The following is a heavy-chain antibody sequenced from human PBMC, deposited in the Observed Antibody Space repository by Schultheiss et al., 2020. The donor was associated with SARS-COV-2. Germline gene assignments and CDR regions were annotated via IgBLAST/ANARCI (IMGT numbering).Heavy chain of an antibody. CDR2: ISYDGSNK. Sequence: GGSLRLSCAASGFTFSIYGIHWVHQAPGKGLEWVAVISYDGSNKYYADSVKGRFTISRDNSKNTLYLQMNSLRAEDTAVYYCAKVTGGNYYYGMDVWGQGTTVTVSS. V-gene: IGHV3-30*18. CDR1: GFTFSIYG. D-gene: IGHD2-8*02. CDR3: AKVTGGNYYYGMDV. J-gene: IGHJ6*02.